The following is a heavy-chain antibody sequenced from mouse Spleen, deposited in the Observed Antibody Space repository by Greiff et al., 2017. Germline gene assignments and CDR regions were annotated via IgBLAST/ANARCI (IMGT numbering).Heavy chain of an antibody. CDR1: GYTFTSYG. V-gene: IGHV1-81*01. Sequence: QVHVKQSGAELARPGASVKLSCKASGYTFTSYGISWVKQRTGQGLEWIGEIYPRSGNTYYNEKFKGKATLTADKSSSTAYMELRSLTSEDSAVYFCARFGQYYFDYWGQGTTLTVSS. J-gene: IGHJ2*01. CDR3: ARFGQYYFDY. CDR2: IYPRSGNT.